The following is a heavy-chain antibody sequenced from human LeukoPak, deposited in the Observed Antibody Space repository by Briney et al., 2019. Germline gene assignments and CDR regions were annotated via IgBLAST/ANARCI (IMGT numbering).Heavy chain of an antibody. D-gene: IGHD5-12*01. J-gene: IGHJ3*02. V-gene: IGHV4-31*03. CDR3: ARDGYNYSSFLRDAFDI. Sequence: SQTLSLTCTVSGGSISSGGYYWSWIRQHPGKGLEWIGYIYYSGSTYYNPSLKSRVTISVDTSKNQFSLKLSSVTAADTAVYYCARDGYNYSSFLRDAFDIWGQGTMVTVSS. CDR1: GGSISSGGYY. CDR2: IYYSGST.